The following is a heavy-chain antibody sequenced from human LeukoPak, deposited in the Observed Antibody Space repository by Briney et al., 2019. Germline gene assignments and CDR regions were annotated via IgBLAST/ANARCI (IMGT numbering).Heavy chain of an antibody. J-gene: IGHJ4*02. V-gene: IGHV3-7*01. Sequence: GGSLRLSCAASGFIFSSYWMSWVRQAPGKGLEWVANIKQDGSEKYYVDSVKGRFTISGDNAKNSLYLQMNSLRAEDTAVYYCARGWPYYYDSSGYFYFDYWGQGTLVTVSS. CDR3: ARGWPYYYDSSGYFYFDY. D-gene: IGHD3-22*01. CDR1: GFIFSSYW. CDR2: IKQDGSEK.